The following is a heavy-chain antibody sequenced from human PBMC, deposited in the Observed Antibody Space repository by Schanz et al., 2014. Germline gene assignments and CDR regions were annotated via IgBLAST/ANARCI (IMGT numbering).Heavy chain of an antibody. CDR1: GFSFSDYY. CDR2: INTGSNYI. CDR3: ARNRGSGGQNWYFDL. D-gene: IGHD1-26*01. Sequence: VQLVASGGGLVQPGGSLRLSCAASGFSFSDYYMSWIRQAPGKGLEWISFINTGSNYINYADSVKGRFTISRDNTKNSLFLQLNSLRADDTAVYYCARNRGSGGQNWYFDLWGRGPLXTVSS. J-gene: IGHJ2*01. V-gene: IGHV3-11*05.